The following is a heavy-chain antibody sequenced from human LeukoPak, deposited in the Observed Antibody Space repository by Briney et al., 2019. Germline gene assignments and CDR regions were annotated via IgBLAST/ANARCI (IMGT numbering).Heavy chain of an antibody. D-gene: IGHD3-9*01. CDR2: INTDGIST. V-gene: IGHV3-74*01. J-gene: IGHJ4*02. CDR1: GFTFSSYW. CDR3: AKDLDWVYFDY. Sequence: GGSLRLSCAASGFTFSSYWMHWVRQAPGKGLVWVSRINTDGISTSHADSVKGRFTISRDNAKSTLYLQMNSLRAEDTAVYYCAKDLDWVYFDYWGQGTLVTVSS.